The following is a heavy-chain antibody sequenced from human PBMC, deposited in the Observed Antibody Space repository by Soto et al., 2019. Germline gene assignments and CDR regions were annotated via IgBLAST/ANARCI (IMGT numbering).Heavy chain of an antibody. CDR1: GFTFSSYA. J-gene: IGHJ6*02. CDR2: ISGSGGST. V-gene: IGHV3-23*01. D-gene: IGHD3-3*01. Sequence: GSLRLSCAASGFTFSSYAMSWVRQAPGKGLEWVSAISGSGGSTYYADSVKGRFTISRDNSKNTLYLQMNSLRAEDTAVYYCAKDGTYDFWSGYFYGMDVWGQGTTVTVSS. CDR3: AKDGTYDFWSGYFYGMDV.